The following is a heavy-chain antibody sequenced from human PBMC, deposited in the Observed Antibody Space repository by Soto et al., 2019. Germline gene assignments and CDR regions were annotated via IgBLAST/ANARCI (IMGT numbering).Heavy chain of an antibody. CDR1: GVTVRIYG. CDR3: AKDPRGPDY. V-gene: IGHV3-23*01. CDR2: ISGSGANT. Sequence: GGSLGLACAASGVTVRIYGMDGVRQAPGKGLEWVSGISGSGANTFYADFAKGRFTISRDSSKNTLYLQMNSLRAEDTAVYYCAKDPRGPDYWGQGSLVTSPQ. J-gene: IGHJ4*02.